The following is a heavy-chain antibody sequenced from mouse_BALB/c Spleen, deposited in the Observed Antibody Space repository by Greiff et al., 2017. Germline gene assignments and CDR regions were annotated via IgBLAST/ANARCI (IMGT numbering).Heavy chain of an antibody. V-gene: IGHV2-5-1*01. D-gene: IGHD1-2*01. CDR1: GFSFTSSG. J-gene: IGHJ3*01. Sequence: VQLQQSGPSLVQPSQTLSITCTVSGFSFTSSGVHWVRQSPGKGLEWLGVIWSGGSTDYNAAFMSRLSITKDNSKSQVFFKMHSLQADDTAIYYCAKTITTATAFAYWGQGTLVTVAA. CDR3: AKTITTATAFAY. CDR2: IWSGGST.